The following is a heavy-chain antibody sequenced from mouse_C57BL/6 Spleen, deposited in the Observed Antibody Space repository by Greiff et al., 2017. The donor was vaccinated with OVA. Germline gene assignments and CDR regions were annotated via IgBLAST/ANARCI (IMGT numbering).Heavy chain of an antibody. D-gene: IGHD2-3*01. CDR2: ISYDGSN. J-gene: IGHJ4*01. V-gene: IGHV3-6*01. CDR1: GYSITSGYY. CDR3: AREEDGYYDYAMDY. Sequence: LPESVPGLVQPSQSLSLTCSVTGYSITSGYYWNWIRQFPGNKLEWMGYISYDGSNNYNPSLKNRISITRDTSKNQFFLKLNSVTTEDTATYYCAREEDGYYDYAMDYWGQGTSVTVSS.